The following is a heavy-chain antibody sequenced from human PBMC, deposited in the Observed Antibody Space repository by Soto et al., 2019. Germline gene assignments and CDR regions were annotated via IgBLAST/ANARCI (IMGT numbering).Heavy chain of an antibody. V-gene: IGHV3-21*01. CDR2: ISSSSSYI. Sequence: GGSLRLSCAASGFTFSSYSMNWVRQAPGKGLEWVSSISSSSSYIYYADSVKGRFTISRDNAKNSLYLQMNSLRAEDTAVYYCAREWRSWYNRMYYYYYGMDVWGQGTTVTVSS. J-gene: IGHJ6*02. D-gene: IGHD6-13*01. CDR3: AREWRSWYNRMYYYYYGMDV. CDR1: GFTFSSYS.